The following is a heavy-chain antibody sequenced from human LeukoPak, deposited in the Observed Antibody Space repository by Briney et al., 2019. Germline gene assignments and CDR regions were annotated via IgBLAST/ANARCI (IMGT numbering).Heavy chain of an antibody. V-gene: IGHV3-23*01. D-gene: IGHD6-19*01. Sequence: GGSLRLSCAASGFTFNNYAMSWVRQAPGKGLECVSAISGSGCSTYYADSVKARFTISRDNYKNTLYLKMNSLRAEDTAVYYCAKDGGDFGSGWYGEYYFDGWGQGTLVTVSS. CDR2: ISGSGCST. J-gene: IGHJ4*02. CDR1: GFTFNNYA. CDR3: AKDGGDFGSGWYGEYYFDG.